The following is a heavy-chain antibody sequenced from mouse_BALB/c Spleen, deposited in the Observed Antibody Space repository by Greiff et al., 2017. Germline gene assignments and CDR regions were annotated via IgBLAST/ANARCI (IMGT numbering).Heavy chain of an antibody. J-gene: IGHJ4*01. Sequence: DVKLVESGGDLVKPGGSLKLSCAASGFTFSSYGMSWVRQTPDKRLEWVATISSGGSYTYYPDSVKGRFTISRDNAKNTLYLQMSSLKSEDTAMYYCARGTGKDYWGQGTSVTVSS. CDR3: ARGTGKDY. CDR2: ISSGGSYT. CDR1: GFTFSSYG. D-gene: IGHD4-1*01. V-gene: IGHV5-6*02.